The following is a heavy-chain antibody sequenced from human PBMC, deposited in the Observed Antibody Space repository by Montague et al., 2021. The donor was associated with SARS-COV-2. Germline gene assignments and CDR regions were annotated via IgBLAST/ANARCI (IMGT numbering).Heavy chain of an antibody. J-gene: IGHJ4*02. CDR2: ISYDGGNK. CDR1: GFTFSSYA. D-gene: IGHD6-19*01. Sequence: SLRLSCAASGFTFSSYAMHWVRQAPGKGLEWVAVISYDGGNKYYADSXXGRFTISRDNSKNTLYLQINSLRPEDTAVYYCARDASPLPVTGIDYWGQGTLVTVSS. CDR3: ARDASPLPVTGIDY. V-gene: IGHV3-30*04.